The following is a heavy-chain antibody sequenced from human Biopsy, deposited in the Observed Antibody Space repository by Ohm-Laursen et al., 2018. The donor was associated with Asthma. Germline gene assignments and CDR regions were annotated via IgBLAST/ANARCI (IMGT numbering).Heavy chain of an antibody. CDR2: ISSSGSTT. CDR3: ARVFESSEWGPFYHFGLDV. CDR1: GFSFSDYY. Sequence: SLRLSCSASGFSFSDYYMTWKRQAPGKGLEWVSSISSSGSTTYPAESVKGRFTISRDNAQKSLFLQMGSLRAEDTAIYYCARVFESSEWGPFYHFGLDVWGQGTTVAVSS. D-gene: IGHD6-25*01. V-gene: IGHV3-11*01. J-gene: IGHJ6*02.